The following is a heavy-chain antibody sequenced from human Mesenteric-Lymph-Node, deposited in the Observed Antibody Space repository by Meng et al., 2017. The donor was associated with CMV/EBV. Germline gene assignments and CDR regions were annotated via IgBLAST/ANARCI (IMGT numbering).Heavy chain of an antibody. Sequence: SGPTLVKPTQTLTLTCTFSGFSLRTTGMCVGWVRQPPGKALEWLALIDWDDDKYYRTSLKTRLTISKDTSKNQVVLTMTNMDPVDTATYYCAHRRGASGYLAWFDPWGQGTLVTVSS. J-gene: IGHJ5*02. CDR3: AHRRGASGYLAWFDP. CDR1: GFSLRTTGMC. CDR2: IDWDDDK. D-gene: IGHD3-3*01. V-gene: IGHV2-70*12.